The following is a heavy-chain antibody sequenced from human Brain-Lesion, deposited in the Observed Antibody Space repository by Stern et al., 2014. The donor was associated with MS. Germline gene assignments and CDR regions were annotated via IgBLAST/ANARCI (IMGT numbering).Heavy chain of an antibody. CDR2: FDPEDGET. J-gene: IGHJ4*02. CDR3: ATLSPGAGGNYYRHFDY. Sequence: QEVQSGAEVKKPGASVKVSCKVSGYTLTELSMHWVRQAPRKGLEWMGGFDPEDGETIYAQKFQGRVTMTEDTSTDTAYMELSSLRSEDTAVYYCATLSPGAGGNYYRHFDYWGQGTLVTVSS. D-gene: IGHD1-26*01. V-gene: IGHV1-24*01. CDR1: GYTLTELS.